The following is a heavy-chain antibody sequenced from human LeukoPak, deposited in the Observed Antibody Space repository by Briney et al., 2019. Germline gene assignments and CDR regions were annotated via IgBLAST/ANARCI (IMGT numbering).Heavy chain of an antibody. CDR1: GGSISSYY. J-gene: IGHJ4*02. CDR2: IYYSGST. Sequence: SETLSLTCTVSGGSISSYYWSWIRQPPGKGLEWIGYIYYSGSTNYNPSLKSRVTISVDTSKNQFSLKRSSVTAADTAVYYCASYDFWSGYYVHWGQGTLVTVSS. V-gene: IGHV4-59*08. CDR3: ASYDFWSGYYVH. D-gene: IGHD3-3*01.